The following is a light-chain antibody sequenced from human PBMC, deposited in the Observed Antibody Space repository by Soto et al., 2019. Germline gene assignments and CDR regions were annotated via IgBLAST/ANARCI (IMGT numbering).Light chain of an antibody. CDR2: EVS. CDR3: SSYAGSNSYV. Sequence: QSVLPPPPSVPGAPGQTVVISCSWSSSNIGAPYDVNWYQQLPGKAPKLLISEVSNRPSGVSHRFSGYKSGNTASLTISGLQAEDEADYYCSSYAGSNSYVFGTGTKVTVL. CDR1: SSNIGAPYD. J-gene: IGLJ1*01. V-gene: IGLV2-14*01.